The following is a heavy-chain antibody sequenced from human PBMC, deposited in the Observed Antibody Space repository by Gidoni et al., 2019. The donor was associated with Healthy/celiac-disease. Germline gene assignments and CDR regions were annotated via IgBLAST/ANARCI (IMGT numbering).Heavy chain of an antibody. D-gene: IGHD2-2*01. J-gene: IGHJ3*02. V-gene: IGHV1-2*04. CDR2: INPNSGGS. Sequence: QVQLVQSGAEVKKPGASVKVSCQASGYTFTGYYMHWGRQAPGQGLEWMGWINPNSGGSNYAQKFQGWVTRTRDTSISTAYMELSRLRSDDTAVYYCAREGVPADAFDIWGQGTMVTVSS. CDR1: GYTFTGYY. CDR3: AREGVPADAFDI.